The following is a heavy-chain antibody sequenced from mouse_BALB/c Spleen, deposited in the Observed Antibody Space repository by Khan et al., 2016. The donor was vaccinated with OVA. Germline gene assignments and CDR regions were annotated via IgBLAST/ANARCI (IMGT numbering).Heavy chain of an antibody. V-gene: IGHV2-2*02. CDR2: IWSGGST. CDR3: ARNYDYDEGLAY. J-gene: IGHJ3*01. D-gene: IGHD2-4*01. Sequence: QVQLKQSGPGLVQPSQSLSITCTVSGFSLTTYGVHWVRQSPGKGLEWPGVIWSGGSTDYNAAFISRLSISKDSSKSQVFFKMNSLQVNDTAIYYCARNYDYDEGLAYWGQGTLVTVSA. CDR1: GFSLTTYG.